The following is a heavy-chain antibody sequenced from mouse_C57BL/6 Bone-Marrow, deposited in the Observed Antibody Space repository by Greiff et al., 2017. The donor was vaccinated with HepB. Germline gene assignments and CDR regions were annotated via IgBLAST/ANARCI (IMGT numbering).Heavy chain of an antibody. Sequence: EVKLVESGPGLVKPSQSLSLTCSVTGYSITSGYYWNWIRQFPGNKLEWMGYISYDGSNNYNPSLKNRISITRDTSKNQFFLKLNSVTTEDTATYYCARGRGGFYYGSSYQFAYWGQGTLVTVSA. CDR1: GYSITSGYY. V-gene: IGHV3-6*01. J-gene: IGHJ3*01. CDR2: ISYDGSN. CDR3: ARGRGGFYYGSSYQFAY. D-gene: IGHD1-1*01.